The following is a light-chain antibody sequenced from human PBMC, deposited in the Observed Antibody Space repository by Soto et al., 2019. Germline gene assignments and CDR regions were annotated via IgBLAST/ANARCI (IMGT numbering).Light chain of an antibody. CDR2: GAS. V-gene: IGKV3-20*01. CDR1: QSISSFY. CDR3: QHYGTSRWT. Sequence: EIVLTQSPGTLSLSPGERATLSCRASQSISSFYLAWYQQKPGQAPRLLIYGASSRATGIPDRFGGSGSGTDFTLTISRLEPEDFAVYYCQHYGTSRWTFGQGTKVDIK. J-gene: IGKJ1*01.